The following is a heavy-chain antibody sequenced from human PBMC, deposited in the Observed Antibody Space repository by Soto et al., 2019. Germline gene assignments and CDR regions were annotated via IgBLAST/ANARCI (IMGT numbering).Heavy chain of an antibody. D-gene: IGHD3-10*01. V-gene: IGHV3-33*01. CDR1: GFTFSTYG. Sequence: GGSLRLSCAASGFTFSTYGMHWVRQAPGKGLEWVAVIWYDGSNKYYADSVKGRFTISRDNSKNTLWLQMNSLGAEDTAVYYCARDDSLVRGVHYYYYYYYMDVWGKGTTVTVSS. CDR2: IWYDGSNK. CDR3: ARDDSLVRGVHYYYYYYYMDV. J-gene: IGHJ6*03.